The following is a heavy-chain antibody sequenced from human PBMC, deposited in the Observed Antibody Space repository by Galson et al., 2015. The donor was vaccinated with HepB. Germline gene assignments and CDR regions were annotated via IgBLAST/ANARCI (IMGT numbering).Heavy chain of an antibody. J-gene: IGHJ5*02. V-gene: IGHV4-59*08. CDR1: GGSISSYS. D-gene: IGHD3-10*01. CDR3: ARHARSEGSGSYLVRFDP. Sequence: ETLSLTCSVSGGSISSYSWSWIRQPPGKGLEWIGYIFYTGSTNYNPSLKSRVTISVDTSKNYFSLKLSSVTAADTAVYYCARHARSEGSGSYLVRFDPWGQGTLVTVSS. CDR2: IFYTGST.